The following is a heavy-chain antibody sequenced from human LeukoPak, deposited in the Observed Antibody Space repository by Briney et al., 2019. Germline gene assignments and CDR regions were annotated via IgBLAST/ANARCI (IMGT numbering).Heavy chain of an antibody. V-gene: IGHV1-69*01. D-gene: IGHD2-2*02. CDR1: GGTFSSYA. CDR2: IIPIFGTA. J-gene: IGHJ4*02. Sequence: SVKVSCKASGGTFSSYAISWVRQAPGQGLEWMGGIIPIFGTANYAQKFQGRVTLTEDESTSTAYIELSRLGSEDTAVYYCGAQGYCRSTSCYTVMDYWGQGNLVTVSS. CDR3: GAQGYCRSTSCYTVMDY.